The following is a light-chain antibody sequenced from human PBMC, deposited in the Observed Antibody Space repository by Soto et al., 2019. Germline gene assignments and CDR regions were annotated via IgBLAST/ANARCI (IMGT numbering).Light chain of an antibody. CDR2: DAS. CDR3: QQYNNWPLN. Sequence: EIVLTQSPGTLSLSPGEGATLSCRASQSVSSNYLAWYRLKPGQAPRLLIYDASTRATGIPARFSGSQSGTEFTLTISRLLSEDFAVYSCQQYNNWPLNFGGGPKADIK. V-gene: IGKV3D-15*01. J-gene: IGKJ4*01. CDR1: QSVSSN.